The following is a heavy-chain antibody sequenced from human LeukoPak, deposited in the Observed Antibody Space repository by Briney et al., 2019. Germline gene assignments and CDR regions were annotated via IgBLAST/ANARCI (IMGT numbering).Heavy chain of an antibody. D-gene: IGHD3-22*01. CDR3: AKSAYYDSSGPYYFDY. J-gene: IGHJ4*02. CDR2: ISSSSTYI. V-gene: IGHV3-21*04. Sequence: PGGSLRLSCAASGFTFSSYSMNWVRQAPGKGLEWVSSISSSSTYIYYADSVKGRFTISRDNAKNSLYLQMNSLRAEDMALYYCAKSAYYDSSGPYYFDYWGQGTLVTVSS. CDR1: GFTFSSYS.